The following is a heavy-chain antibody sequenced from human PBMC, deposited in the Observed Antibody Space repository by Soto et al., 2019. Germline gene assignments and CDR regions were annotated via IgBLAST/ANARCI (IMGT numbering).Heavy chain of an antibody. CDR1: GVTFRSYA. CDR2: ISHDGSNK. CDR3: ARTTMVPYYFDY. V-gene: IGHV3-30-3*02. D-gene: IGHD3-10*01. J-gene: IGHJ4*02. Sequence: GGSMRLSCAASGVTFRSYAMHWVRQAPGKGLEWVAVISHDGSNKYYADSVKGRFTISRDNSKNTLYLQMNSLRAEDTAVYYCARTTMVPYYFDYWGQGTLVTVSS.